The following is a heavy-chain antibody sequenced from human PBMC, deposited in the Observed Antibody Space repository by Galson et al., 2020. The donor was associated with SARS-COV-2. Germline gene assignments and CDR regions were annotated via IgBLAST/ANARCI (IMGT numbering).Heavy chain of an antibody. V-gene: IGHV5-51*01. Sequence: GESLKISCKGSGYSFTSYWIGWVSQMPGKGLEWMGIIYPCDSDTRYSPSFQGQVTISADRSISTAYLQWSSLKASDTAMYYCAKEVWVGNYYYGMDVWGQGTTVTVSS. J-gene: IGHJ6*02. CDR3: AKEVWVGNYYYGMDV. CDR1: GYSFTSYW. CDR2: IYPCDSDT. D-gene: IGHD2-15*01.